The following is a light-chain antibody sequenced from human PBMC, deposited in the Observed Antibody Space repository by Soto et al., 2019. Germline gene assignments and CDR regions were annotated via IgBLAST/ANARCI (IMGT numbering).Light chain of an antibody. CDR2: GAS. CDR1: QSVSSSY. V-gene: IGKV3-20*01. Sequence: EIVLTQSPGTLSSSPGERATLSCRASQSVSSSYLAWYQQKPGQAPRLLIYGASSRATGIPDRFSGSGSGTDFTLTISRLEPEDFAVYYCQQYGSSPGFTFGPGTKVYIK. CDR3: QQYGSSPGFT. J-gene: IGKJ3*01.